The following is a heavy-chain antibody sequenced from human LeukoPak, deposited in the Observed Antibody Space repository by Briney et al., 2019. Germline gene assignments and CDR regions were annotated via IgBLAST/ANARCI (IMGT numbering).Heavy chain of an antibody. J-gene: IGHJ4*02. D-gene: IGHD4-23*01. CDR3: ARSLPIGGNSGLFDY. Sequence: SETLSLTCTVSGGSISSGSYYWSWIRQPAGKGLEWIGRIYTSGSTNYKPSLKSRVTMSVDTSKNQFSLKLSSVTAEDTAVYYCARSLPIGGNSGLFDYWGQGTLVTVSS. CDR2: IYTSGST. V-gene: IGHV4-61*02. CDR1: GGSISSGSYY.